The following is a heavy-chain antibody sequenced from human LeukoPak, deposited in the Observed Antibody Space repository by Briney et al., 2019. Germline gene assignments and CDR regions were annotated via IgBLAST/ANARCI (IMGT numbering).Heavy chain of an antibody. Sequence: GASVKVSCKASGYTFTGYYMHWVRQAPGQGLEWMGWISAYNGNTNYAQKLQGRVTMTTDTSTSTAYMELSSLRSEDTAVYYCARGYYYDSSGYSPFDYWGQGTLVTVSS. CDR1: GYTFTGYY. CDR2: ISAYNGNT. J-gene: IGHJ4*02. D-gene: IGHD3-22*01. V-gene: IGHV1-18*04. CDR3: ARGYYYDSSGYSPFDY.